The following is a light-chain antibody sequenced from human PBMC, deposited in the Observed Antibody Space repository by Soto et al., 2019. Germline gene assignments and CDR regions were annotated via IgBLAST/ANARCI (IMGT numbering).Light chain of an antibody. CDR3: QQYANWPRT. V-gene: IGKV3-15*01. Sequence: EIVMTQSPATLSLSPGERATLSCRASQTVSGSLAWYQQKPGKAPRLFIYGASTRATGIPARFSGSGSGTEFTLTISRLQYEDFAVYYCQQYANWPRTFGQGTKVDIK. CDR2: GAS. J-gene: IGKJ1*01. CDR1: QTVSGS.